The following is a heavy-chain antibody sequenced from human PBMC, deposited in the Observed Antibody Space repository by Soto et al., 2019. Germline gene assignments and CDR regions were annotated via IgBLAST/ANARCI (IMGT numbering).Heavy chain of an antibody. CDR1: GFTFSGSA. J-gene: IGHJ6*03. CDR2: IRSKANSYAT. V-gene: IGHV3-73*01. CDR3: TRIGFWSAAGDWNYYYYYMDV. D-gene: IGHD3-3*01. Sequence: GESLKISCAASGFTFSGSAMHWVRQASGKGLEWVGRIRSKANSYATAYAASVKGRFTISRDDSKNTAYLQMNSLKTEDTAVYYCTRIGFWSAAGDWNYYYYYMDVWGKGTTVTVSS.